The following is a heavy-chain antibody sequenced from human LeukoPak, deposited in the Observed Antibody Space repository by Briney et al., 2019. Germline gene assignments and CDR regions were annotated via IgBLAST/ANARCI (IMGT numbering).Heavy chain of an antibody. CDR1: GGSISSSSYY. V-gene: IGHV4-39*01. CDR3: ARSMGSERELLYYFDY. D-gene: IGHD1-26*01. Sequence: SETLSLTCTVSGGSISSSSYYWGWIRQPPGKGLEWIGSIYYSGSTYYNPSLKSRVTISVDTSKNQFSLKLSSVTAADTAVYYCARSMGSERELLYYFDYWGQGTLVTVSS. J-gene: IGHJ4*02. CDR2: IYYSGST.